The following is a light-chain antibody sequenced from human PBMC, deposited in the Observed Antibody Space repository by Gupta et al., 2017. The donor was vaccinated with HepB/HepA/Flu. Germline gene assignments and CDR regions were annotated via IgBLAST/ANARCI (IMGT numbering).Light chain of an antibody. Sequence: DIVLTQYPLSLLVTPGEPASIPCRSSQSLLHSNGYNYLDWYMQKPGQSPQLLIYLGSNRASGVPDRFSSSRSGTDYTLKISRVEAVDVFVYYCMQALQTPPCSFGQGTKLEIK. CDR3: MQALQTPPCS. CDR2: LGS. CDR1: QSLLHSNGYNY. J-gene: IGKJ2*04. V-gene: IGKV2-28*01.